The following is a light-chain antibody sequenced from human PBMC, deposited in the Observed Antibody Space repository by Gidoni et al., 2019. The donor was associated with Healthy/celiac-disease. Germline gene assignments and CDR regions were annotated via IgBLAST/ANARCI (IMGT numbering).Light chain of an antibody. J-gene: IGKJ2*01. CDR2: WAS. Sequence: DIVMPQSPDSLPVSLRQRATIHCKSSQSVLYSSNNKNYLAWYQQKPGQPPKLLIYWASTRESGVPDRFSGSGSGTDFTLTISSLQAEDVAVYYCQQYYSTPYTFGQGTKLEIK. CDR3: QQYYSTPYT. V-gene: IGKV4-1*01. CDR1: QSVLYSSNNKNY.